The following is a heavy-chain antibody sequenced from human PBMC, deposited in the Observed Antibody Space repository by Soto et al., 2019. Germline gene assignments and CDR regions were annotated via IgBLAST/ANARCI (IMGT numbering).Heavy chain of an antibody. CDR2: ISWNSGSI. CDR3: AKDGAPYYDSSGYIDY. CDR1: GFTFDDYA. J-gene: IGHJ4*02. Sequence: GGSLRLSCAASGFTFDDYAMHWVRQAPGKGLEWVSGISWNSGSIGYADSVKGRFTISRDNAKNSLYLQMNSLRAEDTALYYCAKDGAPYYDSSGYIDYWGQGNMVTV. V-gene: IGHV3-9*01. D-gene: IGHD3-22*01.